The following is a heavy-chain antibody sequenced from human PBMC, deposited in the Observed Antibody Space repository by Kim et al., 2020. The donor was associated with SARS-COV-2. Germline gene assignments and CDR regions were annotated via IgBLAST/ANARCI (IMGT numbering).Heavy chain of an antibody. J-gene: IGHJ5*02. Sequence: NYAPNFQGRVTITADESTSSAYMELSSLRSEDTAVYYCARGSAVAGTWFDPWGQGTLVTVSS. V-gene: IGHV1-69*01. CDR3: ARGSAVAGTWFDP. D-gene: IGHD6-19*01.